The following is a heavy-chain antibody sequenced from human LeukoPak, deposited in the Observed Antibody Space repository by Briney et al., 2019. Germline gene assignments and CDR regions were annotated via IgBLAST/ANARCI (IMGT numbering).Heavy chain of an antibody. CDR3: AKDGDDYDSSGYSSWFDP. CDR2: NCSSGGSS. V-gene: IGHV3-23*01. CDR1: VFTLSSYA. Sequence: GGSLRLSCAASVFTLSSYAMGWVPQAPGKGRGWVSANCSSGGSSYYADSVKGRFTITRDDSKNTLYLQMNSLIAEDTAVYYCAKDGDDYDSSGYSSWFDPWGQGTLVTVSS. D-gene: IGHD3-22*01. J-gene: IGHJ5*02.